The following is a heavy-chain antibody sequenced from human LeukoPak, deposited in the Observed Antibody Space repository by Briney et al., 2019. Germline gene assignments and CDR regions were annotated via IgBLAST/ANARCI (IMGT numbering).Heavy chain of an antibody. J-gene: IGHJ5*02. Sequence: SETLSLTCTVSGGSISSHYWSWIRQPPGKGLEWIGYTYYSGSTNYNPSLKSRVTISVDTSKNQFSLKLSSVTAADTAVYYCARALSQQLVHWFDPWGQGTLVTVSS. D-gene: IGHD6-13*01. CDR1: GGSISSHY. CDR2: TYYSGST. V-gene: IGHV4-59*11. CDR3: ARALSQQLVHWFDP.